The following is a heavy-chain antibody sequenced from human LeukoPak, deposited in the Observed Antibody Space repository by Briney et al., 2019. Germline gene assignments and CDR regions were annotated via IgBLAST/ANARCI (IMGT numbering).Heavy chain of an antibody. D-gene: IGHD5-12*01. CDR2: FDPEDGET. CDR1: GYTLTELS. Sequence: ASVKVSCKVSGYTLTELSMHWVRQAPGKGLEWMGGFDPEDGETIYAQKFQGRVTMTEDTSTDTAYMELSSLRSEDTAMYYCARERGYSGYDPRTDAFDIWGQGTMVTVSS. V-gene: IGHV1-24*01. J-gene: IGHJ3*02. CDR3: ARERGYSGYDPRTDAFDI.